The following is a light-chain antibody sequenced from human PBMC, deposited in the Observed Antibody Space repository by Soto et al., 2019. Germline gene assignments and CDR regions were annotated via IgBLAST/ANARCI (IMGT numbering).Light chain of an antibody. Sequence: EIQMTQAPTSLSASVGDRATITCMASQSIRNYLNWYQQKPGKAPNLLIYKASTLASGVTSRFSGSGSGTEFTLTINSLQPDDFATYYCQQYHIYSGTVGPATQVDIK. CDR2: KAS. CDR3: QQYHIYSGT. CDR1: QSIRNY. J-gene: IGKJ1*01. V-gene: IGKV1-5*03.